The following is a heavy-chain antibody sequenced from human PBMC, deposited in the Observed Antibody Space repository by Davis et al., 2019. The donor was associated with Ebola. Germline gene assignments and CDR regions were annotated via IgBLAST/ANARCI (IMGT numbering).Heavy chain of an antibody. Sequence: GGSLRPSCAASGFSVSGYYMSWVRQAPGKGLEWVSVVYVAGNTYYADSVKGRFTISRDNSKNTVSLQMNSLRAEDTAMYYCARGDGYNYFDSWGQGTLVTVSS. D-gene: IGHD5-24*01. CDR1: GFSVSGYY. CDR2: VYVAGNT. CDR3: ARGDGYNYFDS. V-gene: IGHV3-53*01. J-gene: IGHJ4*02.